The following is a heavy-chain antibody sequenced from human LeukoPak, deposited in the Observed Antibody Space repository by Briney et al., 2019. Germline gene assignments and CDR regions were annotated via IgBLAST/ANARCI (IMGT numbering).Heavy chain of an antibody. CDR2: IYYSGST. Sequence: SATLSLTGTVSGGSISSGGYYWSWIRQHPGKGLEWIGYIYYSGSTYYNPSLKSRVTISVDTSKNQFSLKLSSVTAADTAVYYCARGRLYCSSTSCPFDYWGQGTLVTVSS. CDR1: GGSISSGGYY. V-gene: IGHV4-31*03. D-gene: IGHD2-2*01. CDR3: ARGRLYCSSTSCPFDY. J-gene: IGHJ4*02.